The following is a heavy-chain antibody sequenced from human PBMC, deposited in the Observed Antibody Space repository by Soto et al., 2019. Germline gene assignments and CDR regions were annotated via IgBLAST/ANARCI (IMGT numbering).Heavy chain of an antibody. J-gene: IGHJ4*02. V-gene: IGHV4-59*01. CDR3: ARRYGPSFDY. CDR2: IYYSGST. Sequence: QVQLQESGPGLVKPSETLSLTCTVSGGSISNYYWSWIRQPPGKGLEWIGYIYYSGSTNYNPSLNSRVTISVDTSKNQCSLRLSSVTAADTAVYYCARRYGPSFDYWGQGTLVTVSS. D-gene: IGHD4-17*01. CDR1: GGSISNYY.